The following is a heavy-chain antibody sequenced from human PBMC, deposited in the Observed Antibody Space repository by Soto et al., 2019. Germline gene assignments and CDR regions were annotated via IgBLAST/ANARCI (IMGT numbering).Heavy chain of an antibody. D-gene: IGHD1-26*01. Sequence: QVQLVGSGGGVVQPGKSLRLSCAASGFTFGTFGMHWVRQAPGKGLEWVAIIASDGNDQYYPDSVKGRFTVSRDNSENTLYLQMNSLREEDTAVYYCTRGVRERSGAGEYFDSWGQGTLVTVSS. CDR1: GFTFGTFG. CDR2: IASDGNDQ. J-gene: IGHJ4*02. V-gene: IGHV3-33*01. CDR3: TRGVRERSGAGEYFDS.